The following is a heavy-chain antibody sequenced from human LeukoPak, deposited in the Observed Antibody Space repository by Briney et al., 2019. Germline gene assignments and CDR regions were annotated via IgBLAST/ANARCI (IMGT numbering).Heavy chain of an antibody. V-gene: IGHV4-59*08. CDR3: ARHADSSGYYYHFDY. CDR2: IHYRGST. CDR1: GGSISRYY. D-gene: IGHD3-22*01. J-gene: IGHJ4*02. Sequence: SETLSLTCGVPGGSISRYYWSWIRQSPEKGLEWIGYIHYRGSTNYNPSLKSRLTISVNTSKNHFSLKLSSVTAADTAVYYCARHADSSGYYYHFDYWGQGALVTVSS.